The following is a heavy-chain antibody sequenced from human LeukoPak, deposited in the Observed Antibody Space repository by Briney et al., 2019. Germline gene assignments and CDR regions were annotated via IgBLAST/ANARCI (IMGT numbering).Heavy chain of an antibody. D-gene: IGHD3-10*01. CDR2: ISSSGSTI. Sequence: PGGSLRLSCAASGFTFSSYWMSWVRQAPGKGLEWVSYISSSGSTIYYADSVKGRFTISRDNAKDSLYLQMNSLRAEDTAVYYCAREWSYYGSGIDWFDPWGQGTLVTVSS. V-gene: IGHV3-48*04. CDR3: AREWSYYGSGIDWFDP. CDR1: GFTFSSYW. J-gene: IGHJ5*02.